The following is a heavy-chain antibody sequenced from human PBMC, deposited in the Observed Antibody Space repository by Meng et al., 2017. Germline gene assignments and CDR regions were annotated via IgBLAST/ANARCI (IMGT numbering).Heavy chain of an antibody. CDR3: AREPYGYFTDY. Sequence: QGQLVQSGAEVKKPGASVKVSCNASAHTLSSDGFAWVRQAPGQGLEWMGWINTNTGNPTYAQGFTGRFVFSLDTSVSTAYLQISSLKAEDTAVYYCAREPYGYFTDYWGQGTLVTVSS. V-gene: IGHV7-4-1*02. CDR2: INTNTGNP. D-gene: IGHD5-18*01. CDR1: AHTLSSDG. J-gene: IGHJ4*02.